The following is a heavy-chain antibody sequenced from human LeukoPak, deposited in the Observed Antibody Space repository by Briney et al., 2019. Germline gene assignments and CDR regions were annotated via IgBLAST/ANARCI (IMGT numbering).Heavy chain of an antibody. J-gene: IGHJ6*03. CDR3: ATTGNFYDMDV. Sequence: RPGGSLRLSCAASGCAFISTSIHWVRQAQGKGLEWLSYSSTVTGNIYYADSVKGRFTISRDNAKSSLYLQMSSLRAEDTALYFCATTGNFYDMDVWGKGTTVTVSS. V-gene: IGHV3-48*04. CDR2: SSTVTGNI. CDR1: GCAFISTS. D-gene: IGHD1-1*01.